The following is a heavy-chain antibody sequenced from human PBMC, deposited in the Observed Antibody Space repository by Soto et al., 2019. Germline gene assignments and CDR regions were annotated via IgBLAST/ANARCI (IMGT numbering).Heavy chain of an antibody. V-gene: IGHV4-34*01. CDR3: ARVERGTATPVVDAFDI. Sequence: QVQLQQWGAGLLKPSETLSLTCAVYGGFVSSGSYYWSWIRQPPGKGLEWIGEMSHSGGTHFNPSLTSRVTIPVDTSKNQFSLKMSSVTAADTALYYCARVERGTATPVVDAFDIWGPGTMVTVSS. CDR2: MSHSGGT. D-gene: IGHD2-21*02. J-gene: IGHJ3*02. CDR1: GGFVSSGSYY.